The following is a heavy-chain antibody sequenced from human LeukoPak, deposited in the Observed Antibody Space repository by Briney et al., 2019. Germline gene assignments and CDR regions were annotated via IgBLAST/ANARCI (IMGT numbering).Heavy chain of an antibody. CDR2: IYTSGST. Sequence: KPSETLSLTCTVSGGSISSSSYYWSWIRQPAGKGLEWIGRIYTSGSTNYNPSLKSRVTMSVDTSKNQFSLKLSSVTAADTAVYYRARLLVVVAADWFDPWGQGTLVTVSS. V-gene: IGHV4-61*02. CDR1: GGSISSSSYY. D-gene: IGHD2-15*01. CDR3: ARLLVVVAADWFDP. J-gene: IGHJ5*02.